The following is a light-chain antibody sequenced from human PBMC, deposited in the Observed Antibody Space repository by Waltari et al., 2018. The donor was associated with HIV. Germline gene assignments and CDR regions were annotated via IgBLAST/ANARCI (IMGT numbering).Light chain of an antibody. CDR1: QDVSNY. J-gene: IGKJ2*01. V-gene: IGKV1-33*01. CDR2: DAS. CDR3: QQFDYLMYT. Sequence: DIQLTQSPSSLSASVGDIVTITCQASQDVSNYLNWYQQKPGKAPKLLIYDASNLAAGVPSRFSGSGSGTDCTFTIISLQPEDIATYYCQQFDYLMYTFGQGTKWEIQ.